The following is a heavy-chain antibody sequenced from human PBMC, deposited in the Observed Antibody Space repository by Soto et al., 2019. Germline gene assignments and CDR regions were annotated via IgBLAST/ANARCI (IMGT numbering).Heavy chain of an antibody. J-gene: IGHJ4*02. V-gene: IGHV2-5*02. CDR3: DHIRGGYNGNDGNFDC. Sequence: QITLEESGPALVNPTQTLTLTCTFSGFSLSTSGVGVGWIRQPPGKALEWLGLIYWDNDSRYSPTLRSSLTHAKNNSHTQVVHTLTDFDPVNTATYYFDHIRGGYNGNDGNFDCGGQRTPVIVS. D-gene: IGHD1-20*01. CDR1: GFSLSTSGVG. CDR2: IYWDNDS.